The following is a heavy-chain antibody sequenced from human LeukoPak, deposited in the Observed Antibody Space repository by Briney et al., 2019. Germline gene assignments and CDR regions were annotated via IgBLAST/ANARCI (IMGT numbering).Heavy chain of an antibody. CDR3: ARLTERRAPYSGYERYWFDP. CDR2: IYHSGST. D-gene: IGHD5-12*01. Sequence: KPSETLSLTCAVSGYSISSGYYWGWVRQPPGKGLEWIGSIYHSGSTYYNPSLKSRVTISVDTSKNQFSLKLSSVTAADTAVYYCARLTERRAPYSGYERYWFDPWGQGTLVTVSS. CDR1: GYSISSGYY. V-gene: IGHV4-38-2*01. J-gene: IGHJ5*02.